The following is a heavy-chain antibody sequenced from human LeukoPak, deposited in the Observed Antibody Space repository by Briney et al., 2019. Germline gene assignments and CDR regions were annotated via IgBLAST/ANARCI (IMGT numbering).Heavy chain of an antibody. CDR1: GFTFSSFA. D-gene: IGHD5-24*01. CDR3: ARIDGYNYYDY. CDR2: ISDSGGNT. V-gene: IGHV3-23*01. J-gene: IGHJ4*02. Sequence: GGSLRLSCAASGFTFSSFAMTWVRQAPGKGLEWVSAISDSGGNTYYADSVKGRFTISRHNSKNTLYLQMNSLRAEDTAVYYCARIDGYNYYDYWGQGTLVTVSS.